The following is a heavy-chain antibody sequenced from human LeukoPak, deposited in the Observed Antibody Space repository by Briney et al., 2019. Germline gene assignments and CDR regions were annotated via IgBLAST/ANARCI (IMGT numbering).Heavy chain of an antibody. CDR1: GYTFTGYY. CDR2: INPNSGGT. CDR3: AREMGSITIFGVVIIFGY. D-gene: IGHD3-3*01. Sequence: ASVKVSCKASGYTFTGYYMHWVRQAPGQGLEWMGRINPNSGGTSYAQKFQGRVTMTRDTSISTAYMELSRLRSDDTAVYYCAREMGSITIFGVVIIFGYWGQGTLVTVSS. V-gene: IGHV1-2*06. J-gene: IGHJ4*02.